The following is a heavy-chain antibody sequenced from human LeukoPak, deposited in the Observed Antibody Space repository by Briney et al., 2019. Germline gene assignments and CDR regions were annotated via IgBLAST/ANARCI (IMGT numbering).Heavy chain of an antibody. D-gene: IGHD2-15*01. J-gene: IGHJ4*02. CDR3: ARRYCSGGSCYPFDY. Sequence: GGSLRLSCAASGFTFSSYSMNWVRQAPGKGLEWVSSISSSSSYIYYADSVKGRFAISRDNAKNSLYLQMNSLRAEDTAVYYCARRYCSGGSCYPFDYWAREPWSPSPQ. V-gene: IGHV3-21*01. CDR2: ISSSSSYI. CDR1: GFTFSSYS.